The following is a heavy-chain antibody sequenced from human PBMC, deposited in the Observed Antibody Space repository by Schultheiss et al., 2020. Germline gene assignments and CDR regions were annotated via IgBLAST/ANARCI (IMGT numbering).Heavy chain of an antibody. CDR3: ARRHVSREYGMDV. CDR2: IYYSGST. J-gene: IGHJ6*02. Sequence: SETLSLTCTVSGYSTSSGYYWGWIRQPPGKGLEWIGSIYYSGSTYYNPSLKSRVTISVDTSKNQFSLKLSSVTAADTAVYYCARRHVSREYGMDVWGQGTTVTVSS. CDR1: GYSTSSGYY. V-gene: IGHV4-38-2*02.